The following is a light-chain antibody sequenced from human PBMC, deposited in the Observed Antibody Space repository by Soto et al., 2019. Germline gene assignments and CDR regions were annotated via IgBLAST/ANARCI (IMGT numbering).Light chain of an antibody. Sequence: EIVLTQSPGTLSLSPGERATLSCRASQSITNSYLAWYQQKPGQAPRLLIYGASSRATGIPDRFSGGGSGADFTLTISRLEPEVFAVYYCHQYGSSPGLFTFGPGTKVDVK. V-gene: IGKV3-20*01. J-gene: IGKJ3*01. CDR3: HQYGSSPGLFT. CDR1: QSITNSY. CDR2: GAS.